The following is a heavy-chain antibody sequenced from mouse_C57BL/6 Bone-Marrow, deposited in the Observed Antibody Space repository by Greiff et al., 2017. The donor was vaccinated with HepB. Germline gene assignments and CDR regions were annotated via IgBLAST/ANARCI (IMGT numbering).Heavy chain of an antibody. Sequence: EVKLVESGGGLVKPGGSLKLSCAASGFTFSSYAMSWVRQTPEKRLEWVATISDGGSYTYYPDNVKGRFTISRDNAKNNLYLQMSHLKSEDTAMYYCARDEWFYYDFLFAYWGQGTLVTVSA. CDR2: ISDGGSYT. J-gene: IGHJ3*01. CDR1: GFTFSSYA. V-gene: IGHV5-4*01. D-gene: IGHD2-4*01. CDR3: ARDEWFYYDFLFAY.